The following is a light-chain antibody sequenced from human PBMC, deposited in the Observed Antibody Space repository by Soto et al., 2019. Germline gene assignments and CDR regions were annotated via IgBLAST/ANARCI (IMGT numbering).Light chain of an antibody. CDR3: QHELT. CDR1: LIINTY. V-gene: IGKV1-39*01. CDR2: ATS. J-gene: IGKJ4*01. Sequence: DLQMTQSPSSLSASVGDRVTITCRAILIINTYLNWYQQKPGKAPKLLIYATSSLQRGAPSTFSRSESGTDFTLTISSWQPEDFATYFCQHELTSGGGTQVEI.